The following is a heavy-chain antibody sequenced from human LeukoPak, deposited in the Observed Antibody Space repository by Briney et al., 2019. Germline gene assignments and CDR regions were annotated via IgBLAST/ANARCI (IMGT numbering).Heavy chain of an antibody. J-gene: IGHJ6*02. D-gene: IGHD6-13*01. Sequence: SETLSLTCTVSGGSINPHSWSWIRQPPGKGLESVGFIYNSGGSDYNPSLNSRLTMSVDTSKNQLSLKLRSVTAADTAVYYCARLSHIAAVRSYSSHALDVWGQGTTVTVSS. CDR1: GGSINPHS. CDR3: ARLSHIAAVRSYSSHALDV. V-gene: IGHV4-59*08. CDR2: IYNSGGS.